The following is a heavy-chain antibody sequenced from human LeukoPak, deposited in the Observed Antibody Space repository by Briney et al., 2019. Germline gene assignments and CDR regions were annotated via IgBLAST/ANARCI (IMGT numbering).Heavy chain of an antibody. J-gene: IGHJ5*02. D-gene: IGHD1-26*01. Sequence: PGGSLRLSCAATGFTFSGSAIHWVWQSFGKGLEWIGHIDKERNSYATASAYDVSVEGRFTVSRDDSKNMAFLQMSGLKTEDTALYFCTRDSGTYNWLDPWGQGTLVTVSS. CDR3: TRDSGTYNWLDP. CDR1: GFTFSGSA. CDR2: IDKERNSYAT. V-gene: IGHV3-73*01.